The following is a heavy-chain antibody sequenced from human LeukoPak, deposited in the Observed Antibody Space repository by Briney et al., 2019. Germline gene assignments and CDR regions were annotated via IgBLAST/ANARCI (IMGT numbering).Heavy chain of an antibody. CDR1: GYTFTAYY. V-gene: IGHV1-2*02. Sequence: ALVKVSCKTSGYTFTAYYMHWVRQAPGQGLEWMGWINPNSDFTNFAQNFQGRVTMTSDTSISTAYMELSRLRSDDTAVYYCARAISAGSPITASDCWGQGTLVTVSS. J-gene: IGHJ4*02. D-gene: IGHD2-15*01. CDR2: INPNSDFT. CDR3: ARAISAGSPITASDC.